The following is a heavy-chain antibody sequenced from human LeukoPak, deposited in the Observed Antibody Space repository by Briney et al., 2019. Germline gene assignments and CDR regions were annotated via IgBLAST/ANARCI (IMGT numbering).Heavy chain of an antibody. Sequence: ASVKVSXKVSGYTLTELSMHWVRQAPGKGLEWMGGFDPEDGETIYAQKFQGRVTMTEDTSTDTAYMELSSLRSEDTAVYYCATRPKNYYDSSGNDAFDIWGQGTMVTVSS. V-gene: IGHV1-24*01. CDR2: FDPEDGET. CDR1: GYTLTELS. CDR3: ATRPKNYYDSSGNDAFDI. J-gene: IGHJ3*02. D-gene: IGHD3-22*01.